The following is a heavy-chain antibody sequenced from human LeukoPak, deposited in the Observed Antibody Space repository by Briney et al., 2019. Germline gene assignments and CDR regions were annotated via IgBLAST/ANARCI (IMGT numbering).Heavy chain of an antibody. J-gene: IGHJ5*02. V-gene: IGHV3-7*05. Sequence: GGSLRLSCAASGFSLSSYWMSWVRQAPGKGLEWVANIKQDGVEQYYVDSVEGRFTISRDNAKSSLFLQMNSLRAEDTAVYYCARISQRYFDPCGQGTLVTVSS. D-gene: IGHD1-1*01. CDR1: GFSLSSYW. CDR2: IKQDGVEQ. CDR3: ARISQRYFDP.